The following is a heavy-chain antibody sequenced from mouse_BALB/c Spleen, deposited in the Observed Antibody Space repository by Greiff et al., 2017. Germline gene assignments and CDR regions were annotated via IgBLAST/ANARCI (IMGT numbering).Heavy chain of an antibody. Sequence: VQLQQSGTVLARPGASVKMSCKASGYSFTSYWMHWVKQRPGQGLEWIGAIYPGNSDTSYNQKFKGKAKLTAVTSASTAYMELSSLTNEDSAVYYCTRSTMNLYFDYWGQGTTLTVSS. CDR1: GYSFTSYW. CDR3: TRSTMNLYFDY. J-gene: IGHJ2*01. V-gene: IGHV1-5*01. CDR2: IYPGNSDT. D-gene: IGHD2-4*01.